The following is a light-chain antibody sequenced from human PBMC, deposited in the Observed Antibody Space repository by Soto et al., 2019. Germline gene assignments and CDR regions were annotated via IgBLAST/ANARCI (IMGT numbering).Light chain of an antibody. CDR2: DAS. CDR1: QNIRNN. CDR3: HQYNTWPLT. J-gene: IGKJ4*01. V-gene: IGKV3-15*01. Sequence: EVVMTQSPASLSVSPGERATLSCRASQNIRNNLAWYQQKPGQAPRLLISDASTRATSIPARFNGSGSGTEFTLAISSLQSEDFAIYYCHQYNTWPLTFGGGTKVDIK.